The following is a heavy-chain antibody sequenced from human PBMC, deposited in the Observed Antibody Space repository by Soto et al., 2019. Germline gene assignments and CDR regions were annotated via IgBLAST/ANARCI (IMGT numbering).Heavy chain of an antibody. CDR2: IKQDGSEK. CDR3: ARDARITIFGVVIQDYYYYYGMDV. V-gene: IGHV3-7*01. CDR1: GFTFSSYW. Sequence: PGGSLRLSCAASGFTFSSYWMSWVRQAPGKGLEWVANIKQDGSEKYYVDSVKGRFTISRDNAKNSLYLQMNSLRAEDTAVYYCARDARITIFGVVIQDYYYYYGMDVWGQGTTVTVPS. J-gene: IGHJ6*02. D-gene: IGHD3-3*01.